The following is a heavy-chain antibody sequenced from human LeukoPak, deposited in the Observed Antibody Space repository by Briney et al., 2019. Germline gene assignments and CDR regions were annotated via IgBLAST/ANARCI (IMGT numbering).Heavy chain of an antibody. CDR3: ARTRYSSGLYYFDY. Sequence: GASVKVSRKASGYTFTSYGISWVRQAPGQGLEWMGWISAYNGNTNYAQKLQGRVTMTTDTSTSTAYMELRSLRSDDTAVYYCARTRYSSGLYYFDYWGQGTLVTVSS. J-gene: IGHJ4*02. V-gene: IGHV1-18*01. D-gene: IGHD6-19*01. CDR2: ISAYNGNT. CDR1: GYTFTSYG.